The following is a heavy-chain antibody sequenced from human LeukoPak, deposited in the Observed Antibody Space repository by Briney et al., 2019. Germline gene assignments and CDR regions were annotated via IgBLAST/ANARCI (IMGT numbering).Heavy chain of an antibody. Sequence: GGSLRLSCAASGFTFSSYWMHWVRQAPGKGLVWVSRINGDGITTTYADSVKGRFTISRDNAKNTLYLQMNSPRAEDTAVYYCARDGFGGSYSFWGQGTLVTVSS. CDR3: ARDGFGGSYSF. J-gene: IGHJ4*02. V-gene: IGHV3-74*03. CDR2: INGDGITT. CDR1: GFTFSSYW. D-gene: IGHD1-26*01.